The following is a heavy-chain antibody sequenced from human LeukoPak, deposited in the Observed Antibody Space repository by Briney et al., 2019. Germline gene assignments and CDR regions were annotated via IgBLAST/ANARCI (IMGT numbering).Heavy chain of an antibody. J-gene: IGHJ4*02. CDR2: IKHNGGEK. D-gene: IGHD3-22*01. CDR3: ARDRGWRSSGYYLYHFDY. CDR1: GFTFTDYF. V-gene: IGHV3-7*01. Sequence: GGSLRLSCVASGFTFTDYFMSWVRQAPGKGLEWVASIKHNGGEKYYVDSVKGRFSISRDNAKNSLYLEMSSLRVEDTAVYYCARDRGWRSSGYYLYHFDYWGQGTLVTFAS.